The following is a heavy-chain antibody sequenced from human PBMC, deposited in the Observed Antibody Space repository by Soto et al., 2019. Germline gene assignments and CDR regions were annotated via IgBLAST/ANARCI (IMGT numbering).Heavy chain of an antibody. D-gene: IGHD3-16*01. Sequence: QVQLVQSGAEGKKPGASVKVSCKASGYTFTSYAMHWVRQAPGQRLEWMGWINAGNGNTKYSQKFQGRVTITRDTSERTAYMELSSLRSEDTAVYYCARGEVLSYDDYWGQGPLVPVSS. CDR3: ARGEVLSYDDY. CDR1: GYTFTSYA. V-gene: IGHV1-3*01. J-gene: IGHJ4*02. CDR2: INAGNGNT.